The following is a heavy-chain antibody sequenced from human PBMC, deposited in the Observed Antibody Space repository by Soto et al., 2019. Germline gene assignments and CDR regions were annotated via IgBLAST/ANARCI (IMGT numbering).Heavy chain of an antibody. J-gene: IGHJ5*02. V-gene: IGHV4-30-4*01. Sequence: SETLSLTCTVSGGSIISGDYYWIWIRQPPGKALEWIGYIYYSGSTYYNPSLKSRVTISVDTSKNQFSLKLSSVTAADTAVYYCARGLRLRFLEWLPQRGFDPWGQGTLVTVSS. CDR1: GGSIISGDYY. D-gene: IGHD3-3*01. CDR3: ARGLRLRFLEWLPQRGFDP. CDR2: IYYSGST.